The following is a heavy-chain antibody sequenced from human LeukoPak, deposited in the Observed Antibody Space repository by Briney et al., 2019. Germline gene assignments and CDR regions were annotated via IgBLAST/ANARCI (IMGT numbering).Heavy chain of an antibody. J-gene: IGHJ4*02. CDR1: GYTFTSYY. V-gene: IGHV1-46*01. D-gene: IGHD3-22*01. CDR2: INPSGGST. Sequence: ASVKVSCKASGYTFTSYYMHWVRQAPGQGLEWMGIINPSGGSTSYAQKFQGRVTMTRDTSTSTVYMELSSLRSEDTAAYYCARDASYYYDSSGCLDYWGQGTLVTVSS. CDR3: ARDASYYYDSSGCLDY.